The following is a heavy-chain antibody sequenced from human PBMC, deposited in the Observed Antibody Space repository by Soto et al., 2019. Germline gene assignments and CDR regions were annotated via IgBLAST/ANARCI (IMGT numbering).Heavy chain of an antibody. CDR3: AKVRVGCSSTSCYGFDY. D-gene: IGHD2-2*01. J-gene: IGHJ4*02. CDR2: ISGSGGGT. V-gene: IGHV3-23*01. CDR1: GFTFSTYA. Sequence: EVQLLESGGGLVQPGGSLRLSCAASGFTFSTYAMSWVRQAPGKGLEWVSAISGSGGGTYYADSVKGRFTIPRDKSKNTLYLQMNSLRAEDTAVYYCAKVRVGCSSTSCYGFDYWGQGTLVTVSS.